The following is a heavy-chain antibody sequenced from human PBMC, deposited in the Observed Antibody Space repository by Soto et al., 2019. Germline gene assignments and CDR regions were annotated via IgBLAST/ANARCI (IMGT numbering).Heavy chain of an antibody. CDR2: TYYRSKWYN. D-gene: IGHD5-12*01. CDR1: GDSVSSNSAA. CDR3: ARGFASGYDWEASYYFDY. J-gene: IGHJ4*02. V-gene: IGHV6-1*01. Sequence: SQTLSLTCAISGDSVSSNSAAWNWIRQSPSRGLEWLGRTYYRSKWYNDYAVSVTSRITINPDTSKNQFSLQLNSVTPEDTAVYYCARGFASGYDWEASYYFDYWGQGTLVTVSS.